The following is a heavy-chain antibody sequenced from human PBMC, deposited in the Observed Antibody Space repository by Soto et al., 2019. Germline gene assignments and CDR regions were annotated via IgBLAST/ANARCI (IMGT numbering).Heavy chain of an antibody. D-gene: IGHD6-19*01. Sequence: EVQLVESGRGLVQPGRSLRLSCAASGFTFDDYAMHWVRQAPGKGLEWVSGISWNSGSIGYADSVKGRFTISRDNAKNSLYLQMNSLRAEDTALYYCAKGYSSGWYGWFDPWGQGTLVTVSS. V-gene: IGHV3-9*01. CDR3: AKGYSSGWYGWFDP. CDR1: GFTFDDYA. J-gene: IGHJ5*02. CDR2: ISWNSGSI.